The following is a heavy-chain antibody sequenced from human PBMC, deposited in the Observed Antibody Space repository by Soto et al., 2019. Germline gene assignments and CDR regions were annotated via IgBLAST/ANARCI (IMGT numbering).Heavy chain of an antibody. CDR1: GFTFFRYA. Sequence: EVYLLESGGALVQPGGSLRLSCAASGFTFFRYAMTWVRQAPGKGLEWVSSISPSGGGTYYADSVKGRFTISRDNSRNTLSLQMNNLRVEDTAIYYCAKDGFCGGDCYSEDHWGQGTLVTVSS. CDR3: AKDGFCGGDCYSEDH. V-gene: IGHV3-23*01. J-gene: IGHJ4*02. CDR2: ISPSGGGT. D-gene: IGHD2-21*01.